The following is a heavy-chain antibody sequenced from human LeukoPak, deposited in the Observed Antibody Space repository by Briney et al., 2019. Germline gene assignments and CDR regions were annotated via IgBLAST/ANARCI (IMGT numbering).Heavy chain of an antibody. Sequence: AGGSLRLSCAASGFTFSSYGMHWVRQAPGKGLEWVAVIWYDGSNKYYADSVKGRFTISRDNSKNTLYLQMNSLRAEDTAVYYCARDRIAVAGFSFDYWGQGTLVTVSS. D-gene: IGHD6-19*01. J-gene: IGHJ4*02. CDR2: IWYDGSNK. CDR1: GFTFSSYG. V-gene: IGHV3-33*01. CDR3: ARDRIAVAGFSFDY.